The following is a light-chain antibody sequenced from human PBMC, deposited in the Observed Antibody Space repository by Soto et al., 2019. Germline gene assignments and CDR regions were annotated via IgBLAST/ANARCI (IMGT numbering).Light chain of an antibody. CDR3: KSYAGSNTYV. V-gene: IGLV2-14*01. CDR1: SSDVGRFNY. Sequence: QSALTQPATVSGSPGQSITISCTGTSSDVGRFNYVSWYQHHPGRAPKLLIYGVSHRPSGVSTRFSGSKSGNTASLTISGLQAEDEADYFCKSYAGSNTYVFGSGTKLTVL. CDR2: GVS. J-gene: IGLJ1*01.